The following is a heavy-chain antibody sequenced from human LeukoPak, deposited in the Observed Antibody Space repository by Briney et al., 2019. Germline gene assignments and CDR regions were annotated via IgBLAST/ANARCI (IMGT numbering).Heavy chain of an antibody. V-gene: IGHV4-61*05. J-gene: IGHJ4*02. D-gene: IGHD1-26*01. CDR1: GGSIRSSSYY. CDR2: IYYSGST. Sequence: PSETLSLTRTVSGGSIRSSSYYWGWIRQPPGKGLEWIGYIYYSGSTNYNPSLKSRVTISVDTSKNQFSLKLSSVTAADTAVYYCARVDRNGGNYYDLFDYWGQGTLVTVSS. CDR3: ARVDRNGGNYYDLFDY.